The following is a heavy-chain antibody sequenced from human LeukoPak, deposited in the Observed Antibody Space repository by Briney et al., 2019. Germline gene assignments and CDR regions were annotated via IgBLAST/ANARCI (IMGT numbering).Heavy chain of an antibody. CDR1: GFFFSSYA. V-gene: IGHV3-30-3*01. J-gene: IGHJ4*02. CDR2: ISYDGVNT. Sequence: GRSLSLSCAASGFFFSSYAMHWVRQAPGKGLEWVAVISYDGVNTDYADSVMGRFTISRDNSKNTLYLQMDSLRAEDTAVYYCARCRDYNFWSGSAVDYWGQGTLVTVSS. CDR3: ARCRDYNFWSGSAVDY. D-gene: IGHD3-3*01.